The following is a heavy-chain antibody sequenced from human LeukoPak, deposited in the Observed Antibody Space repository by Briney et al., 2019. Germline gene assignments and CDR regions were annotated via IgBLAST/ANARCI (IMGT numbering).Heavy chain of an antibody. D-gene: IGHD3-22*01. CDR3: AKDPGAHYYDSSGSSTC. CDR2: ISSSGSML. Sequence: GGSLRLSCAASGFTFSSYAMSWVRQAPGKGLEWVSYISSSGSMLHYADSAEGRFTISRDNAKNSLYLQMSSLRVEDTAVYYCAKDPGAHYYDSSGSSTCWGQGTLVTVSS. J-gene: IGHJ4*02. CDR1: GFTFSSYA. V-gene: IGHV3-48*04.